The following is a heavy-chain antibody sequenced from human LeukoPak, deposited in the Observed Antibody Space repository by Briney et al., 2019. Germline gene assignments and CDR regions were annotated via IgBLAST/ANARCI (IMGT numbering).Heavy chain of an antibody. CDR1: GFTFSSYS. V-gene: IGHV3-21*04. Sequence: PGGSLRLSCAASGFTFSSYSMNWVRQAPGKGLEWVSSISSSSSYIYYADSVKGRFTISRDNAKNSLYLQMNSLRAEDTAVYYCAKDWDDSSGYYFGYFDYWGQGTLVTVSS. J-gene: IGHJ4*02. D-gene: IGHD3-22*01. CDR3: AKDWDDSSGYYFGYFDY. CDR2: ISSSSSYI.